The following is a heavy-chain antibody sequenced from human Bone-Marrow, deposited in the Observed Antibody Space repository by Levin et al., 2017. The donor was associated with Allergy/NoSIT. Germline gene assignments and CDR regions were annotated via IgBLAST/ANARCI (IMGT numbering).Heavy chain of an antibody. V-gene: IGHV2-5*02. J-gene: IGHJ4*02. CDR1: GFSLSSNGVG. D-gene: IGHD6-13*01. Sequence: SGPTLVKPTQPLTLTCAFSGFSLSSNGVGVAWIRQPPGKTLEWLVFIYWDDDKRYSPSLKSRLTITKDTPNDQVVLTMTNMDPMDTATYYCAHRRLYGSSWNEGYFDYWGQGILVTVSS. CDR2: IYWDDDK. CDR3: AHRRLYGSSWNEGYFDY.